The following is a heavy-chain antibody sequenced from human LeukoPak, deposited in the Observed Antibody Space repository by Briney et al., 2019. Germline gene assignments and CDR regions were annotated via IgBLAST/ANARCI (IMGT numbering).Heavy chain of an antibody. CDR2: ISAYNGNT. CDR3: ARHHSGSPIGAFDI. CDR1: GYTFTSYG. D-gene: IGHD1-26*01. V-gene: IGHV1-18*01. J-gene: IGHJ3*02. Sequence: GASVKVSCKASGYTFTSYGISWVRQAPGQGLEWMGWISAYNGNTNYAQKLQGRVTMTTDTSTSTAYMELRSLRSDDTAVYYCARHHSGSPIGAFDIWGQGTMVTVSS.